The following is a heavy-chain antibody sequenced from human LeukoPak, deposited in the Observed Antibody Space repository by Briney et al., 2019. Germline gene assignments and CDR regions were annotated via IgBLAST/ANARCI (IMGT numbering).Heavy chain of an antibody. Sequence: PGGSLRLSCAASGFTFSNSAMTWVRQAPGKGLDWVSAINGDGGRTYHADSVKGRFTISRDNSKNTLYLQMNSLRVEDTAVYYCAKDPAVGGATGYFDYWGQGTLVTVSS. D-gene: IGHD1-26*01. CDR3: AKDPAVGGATGYFDY. CDR2: INGDGGRT. V-gene: IGHV3-23*01. J-gene: IGHJ4*02. CDR1: GFTFSNSA.